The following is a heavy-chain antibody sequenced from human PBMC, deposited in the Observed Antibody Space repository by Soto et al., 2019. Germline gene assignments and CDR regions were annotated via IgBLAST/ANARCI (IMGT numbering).Heavy chain of an antibody. V-gene: IGHV4-39*01. CDR2: IYYSGSA. Sequence: SETLSLTCTVSGGSFSSSDYYWGWIRQPPGKGLGWIGSIYYSGSAYYNPSLKSRATISVDTSTNQFSLKLSSVTAADTAVYYCARPYFGVVTKIDYWGQGTLVTVSS. J-gene: IGHJ4*02. D-gene: IGHD3-3*01. CDR1: GGSFSSSDYY. CDR3: ARPYFGVVTKIDY.